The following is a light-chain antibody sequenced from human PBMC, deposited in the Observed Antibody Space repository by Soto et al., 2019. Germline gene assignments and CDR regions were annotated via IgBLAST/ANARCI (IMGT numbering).Light chain of an antibody. CDR3: QQYNNWPLT. J-gene: IGKJ4*01. V-gene: IGKV3-15*01. CDR2: GIS. Sequence: EIVMTQFPATLSVSPGERATLSCRASQSVSSNLAWFQQKPGQAPRVLIYGISTRATGIPARFSGSGSETEFTPTISSLQSEDFAVYYCQQYNNWPLTFGGGTKVEIK. CDR1: QSVSSN.